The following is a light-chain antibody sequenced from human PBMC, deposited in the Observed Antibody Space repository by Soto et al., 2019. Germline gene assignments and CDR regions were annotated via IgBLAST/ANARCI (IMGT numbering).Light chain of an antibody. CDR3: QQYGSASFA. CDR2: GAF. J-gene: IGKJ3*01. V-gene: IGKV3-20*01. Sequence: EIVLTQSPGTLSVSPGERATLFCRARQSISSTYLAWYQKKPGQAPRLLLYGAFNRATGIPDRFSGSGSGPAFTLTISRLEPEDCAFYYCQQYGSASFAFGPGTKVEIK. CDR1: QSISSTY.